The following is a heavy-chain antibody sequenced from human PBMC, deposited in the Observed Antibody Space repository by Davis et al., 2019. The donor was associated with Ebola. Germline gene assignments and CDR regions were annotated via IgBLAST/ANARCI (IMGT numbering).Heavy chain of an antibody. D-gene: IGHD6-25*01. Sequence: GSLRLSCTVSGGSVSSGSYYWSWIRQPPGKGLEWIGYIYYSGSTNYNPSLKSRVTISVDTSKNQFSLKLSSVTAADTAVYYCARDQRWFDPWGQGTLVTVSS. V-gene: IGHV4-61*01. CDR1: GGSVSSGSYY. CDR2: IYYSGST. CDR3: ARDQRWFDP. J-gene: IGHJ5*02.